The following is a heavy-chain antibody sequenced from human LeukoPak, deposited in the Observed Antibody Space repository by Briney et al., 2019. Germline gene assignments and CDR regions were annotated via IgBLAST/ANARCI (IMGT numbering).Heavy chain of an antibody. CDR1: GFTFSTYA. CDR2: IGGSDGRT. CDR3: AKDSSSYDWGYMDV. D-gene: IGHD3-16*01. V-gene: IGHV3-23*01. Sequence: GGSLRLSCAASGFTFSTYAMSWVRQAPGKGLEWVSLIGGSDGRTRYADSVKGRFTISRDNSKDTLYLEMNSLRAEDTAVYYCAKDSSSYDWGYMDVWGKGTTVTISS. J-gene: IGHJ6*03.